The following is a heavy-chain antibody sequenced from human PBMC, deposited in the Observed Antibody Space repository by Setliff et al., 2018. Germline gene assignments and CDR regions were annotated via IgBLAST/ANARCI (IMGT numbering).Heavy chain of an antibody. Sequence: SETLSLTCIVSGGSISGYYWAWVRQPPGKELEWIGRIYITGSTDYNPSLKSRVTISEDTSKNQFSLELSSVTAADTAVYFCARGFSYGVTTYGLGIWGRGTMVTVSS. CDR3: ARGFSYGVTTYGLGI. D-gene: IGHD3-10*01. V-gene: IGHV4-59*13. J-gene: IGHJ3*02. CDR2: IYITGST. CDR1: GGSISGYY.